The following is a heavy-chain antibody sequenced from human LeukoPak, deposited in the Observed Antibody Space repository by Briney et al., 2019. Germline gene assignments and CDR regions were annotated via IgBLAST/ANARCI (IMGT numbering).Heavy chain of an antibody. Sequence: GGSLRLSCAASGLTFSSYAMSWVRQAPGKGLEWVSAISGSGGSTYYADSVKGRFTISRDNSKNTLYLQMNSLRAEDTAVYYCAKDYYYDFWSGYYTMDYWGQGTLVTVSS. CDR1: GLTFSSYA. V-gene: IGHV3-23*01. CDR3: AKDYYYDFWSGYYTMDY. D-gene: IGHD3-3*01. CDR2: ISGSGGST. J-gene: IGHJ4*02.